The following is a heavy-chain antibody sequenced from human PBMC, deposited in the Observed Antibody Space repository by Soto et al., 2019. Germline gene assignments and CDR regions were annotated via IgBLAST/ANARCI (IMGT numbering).Heavy chain of an antibody. CDR3: AKDYGGKDGDY. D-gene: IGHD4-17*01. Sequence: QVQLVQSGAEVKKPGSSVKVSCKASGGTFSSYTISWVRQAPGQGLEWMGRIIPILGIANYAQKFQGRVTITADKSTRTAYMELSSLTSDDTAVNYCAKDYGGKDGDYWGQGTLVTVSS. CDR2: IIPILGIA. V-gene: IGHV1-69*08. J-gene: IGHJ4*02. CDR1: GGTFSSYT.